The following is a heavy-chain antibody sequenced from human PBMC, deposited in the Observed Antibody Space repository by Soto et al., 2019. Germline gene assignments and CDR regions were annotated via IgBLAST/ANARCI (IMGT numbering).Heavy chain of an antibody. Sequence: SETLSLTCTVSGGSISSGGYYWSWIRQHPGKGLEWIGYVYYSGSTYYNPSLKSRVTISVDTSKNQFSLKLSSVTAADTAVYYCARVANYYDSSGYYYGDAFDIWGQGTMVTVSS. CDR2: VYYSGST. D-gene: IGHD3-22*01. CDR3: ARVANYYDSSGYYYGDAFDI. J-gene: IGHJ3*02. CDR1: GGSISSGGYY. V-gene: IGHV4-31*03.